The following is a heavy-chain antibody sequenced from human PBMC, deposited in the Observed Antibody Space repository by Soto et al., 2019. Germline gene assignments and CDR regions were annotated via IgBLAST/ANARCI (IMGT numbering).Heavy chain of an antibody. V-gene: IGHV3-30-3*01. CDR1: GFTFSSYA. CDR2: ISYDGSNK. CDR3: ARDVYGYSSSWYPNDAFDI. J-gene: IGHJ3*02. D-gene: IGHD6-13*01. Sequence: QVQLVESGGGVVQPGRSLRLSCAASGFTFSSYAMHWVRQAPGKRLEWVAVISYDGSNKYYADSVKGRFTISRDNSKNTLYLQMNSLRAEDTAVYYCARDVYGYSSSWYPNDAFDIWGQGTMVTVSS.